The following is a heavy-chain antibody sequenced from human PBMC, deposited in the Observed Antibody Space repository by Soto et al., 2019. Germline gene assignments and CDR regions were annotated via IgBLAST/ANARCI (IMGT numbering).Heavy chain of an antibody. V-gene: IGHV1-69*13. CDR3: ARDSECGYYYDSSGGCYYYYGMDV. D-gene: IGHD3-22*01. J-gene: IGHJ6*02. CDR2: IIPIFGTA. Sequence: GASVKVSCKASGGTFSSYAISWVRQAPGQGLEWMGGIIPIFGTANYAQKFQGRVTITADESTSTAYMELSSLRSEDTAVYYCARDSECGYYYDSSGGCYYYYGMDVWGQGTTVTVSS. CDR1: GGTFSSYA.